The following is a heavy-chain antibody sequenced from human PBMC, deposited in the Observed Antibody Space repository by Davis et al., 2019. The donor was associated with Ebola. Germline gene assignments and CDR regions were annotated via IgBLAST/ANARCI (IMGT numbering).Heavy chain of an antibody. Sequence: PSETLSLTCTVPGVSISRHYWSWIRQLPGKRLEWIGSIYYTGSAYTNSSLASRATISVDTSKNQFSLKLTSVTAADTAMYYCSERGSSVWGQGTLVTVSS. J-gene: IGHJ4*02. CDR2: IYYTGSA. V-gene: IGHV4-59*03. CDR1: GVSISRHY. D-gene: IGHD3-10*01. CDR3: SERGSSV.